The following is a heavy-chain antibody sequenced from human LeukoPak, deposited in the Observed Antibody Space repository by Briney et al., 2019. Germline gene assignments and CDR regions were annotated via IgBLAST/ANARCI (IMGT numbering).Heavy chain of an antibody. CDR1: GFTFSSYA. Sequence: SGGSLRLSCAASGFTFSSYAMSWVRQAPGKGLEWVSAISGSGGSTYYADSVKGRFTISRDNSKNTLYLQMNSLRAEDTAVYYCAKPTTKGEAIIVFNIWAKGKRVTVFS. CDR2: ISGSGGST. CDR3: AKPTTKGEAIIVFNI. D-gene: IGHD3-10*01. V-gene: IGHV3-23*01. J-gene: IGHJ3*02.